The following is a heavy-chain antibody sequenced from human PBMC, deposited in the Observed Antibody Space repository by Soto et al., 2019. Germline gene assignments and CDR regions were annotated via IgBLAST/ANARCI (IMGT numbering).Heavy chain of an antibody. D-gene: IGHD3-3*01. CDR3: ARVRGSLSFDY. Sequence: LRLSCAASGVSFNSYDMHWVRQAPGKGPEWVAIISYDGSNKYYADSVKGRFTISRDNSKNTLYLQMNSLRAEDTAVYYCARVRGSLSFDYWGQGTLVTVSS. J-gene: IGHJ4*02. V-gene: IGHV3-30-3*01. CDR2: ISYDGSNK. CDR1: GVSFNSYD.